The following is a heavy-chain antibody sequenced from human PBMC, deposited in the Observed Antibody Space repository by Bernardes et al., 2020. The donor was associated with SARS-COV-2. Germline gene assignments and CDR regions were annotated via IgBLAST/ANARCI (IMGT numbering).Heavy chain of an antibody. Sequence: SETLSLTCTVSGGSISNYYWSWIRQPPGKGLEWIAYIHYSGSTSYSPSPKSRVTISVDTSKNQFPLKLSSVTAADTAVYYCAREWSSFDYWGHGALVTVSS. CDR1: GGSISNYY. J-gene: IGHJ4*01. CDR2: IHYSGST. CDR3: AREWSSFDY. V-gene: IGHV4-59*01. D-gene: IGHD1-26*01.